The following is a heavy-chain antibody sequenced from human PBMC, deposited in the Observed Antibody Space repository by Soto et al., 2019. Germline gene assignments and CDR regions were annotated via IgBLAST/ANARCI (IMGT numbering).Heavy chain of an antibody. V-gene: IGHV4-31*03. J-gene: IGHJ4*02. CDR1: GGSISSGGYY. Sequence: PSETLSLTCTVSGGSISSGGYYWSWIRQHPGKGLEWIGYIYYSGSTYYNPSLKSRVTISVDTSKNQFSLKLSSVTAADTAVYYCARVGSRDGYDYWGQGTLVTVSS. CDR2: IYYSGST. D-gene: IGHD3-10*01. CDR3: ARVGSRDGYDY.